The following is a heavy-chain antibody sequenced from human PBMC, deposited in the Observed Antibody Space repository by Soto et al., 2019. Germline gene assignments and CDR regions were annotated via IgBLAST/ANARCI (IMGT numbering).Heavy chain of an antibody. CDR2: IHPNGNT. CDR1: SGSISSDNW. D-gene: IGHD2-15*01. Sequence: QVQLQESGPGLVKPSGTLSLTCAVSSGSISSDNWWSWVSQPPGKGLEWIGEIHPNGNTNYNPSLRSRVTISVDRSKNQFSLKLSSVTAADTAVYYCARTYCSGGSCYSAFDSWGKGNLVTVSS. J-gene: IGHJ4*02. V-gene: IGHV4-4*02. CDR3: ARTYCSGGSCYSAFDS.